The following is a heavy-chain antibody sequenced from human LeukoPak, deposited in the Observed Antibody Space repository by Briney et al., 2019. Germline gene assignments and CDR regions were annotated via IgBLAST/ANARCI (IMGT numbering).Heavy chain of an antibody. CDR3: TTVAGELSSGWYYDY. V-gene: IGHV3-15*01. D-gene: IGHD6-19*01. CDR1: GFTFSNAW. Sequence: SGGSLRLSCAASGFTFSNAWMSWVRQAPGKGLEWVGRIKSKTDGGTTDYAAPVKGRFTISRDDSKNTLYLQMNSLKTEDTAVYYCTTVAGELSSGWYYDYWGQGTLVTVSS. CDR2: IKSKTDGGTT. J-gene: IGHJ4*02.